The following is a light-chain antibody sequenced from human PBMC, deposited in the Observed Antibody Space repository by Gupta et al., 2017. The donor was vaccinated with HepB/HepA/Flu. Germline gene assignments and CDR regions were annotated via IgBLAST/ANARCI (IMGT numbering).Light chain of an antibody. CDR3: QAYDSSNQV. CDR1: SGSIASNY. CDR2: EDK. J-gene: IGLJ3*02. V-gene: IGLV6-57*03. Sequence: LLLTQPHSVTAPPLKTVTISCTRSSGSIASNYVQWYQQRPGSAPNTVIYEDKQRPSGVPDRFSGSIESSSNSASLTISGLKTEDEDDYHCQAYDSSNQVFGGGTKLTVL.